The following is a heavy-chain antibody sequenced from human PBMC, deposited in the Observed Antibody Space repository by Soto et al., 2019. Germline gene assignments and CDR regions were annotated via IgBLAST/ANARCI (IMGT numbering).Heavy chain of an antibody. CDR1: GGYVSSRSYY. Sequence: PSETLYLTCPVSGGYVSSRSYYWIWLRQPPGKGVEWIGYIYYSGSTNYNPSLKSRVTISVDTSKNQFSLKLSSVTAADTAVYYCASQGTHYFDDWGQGTLVTVSS. CDR2: IYYSGST. J-gene: IGHJ4*02. CDR3: ASQGTHYFDD. V-gene: IGHV4-61*01. D-gene: IGHD1-1*01.